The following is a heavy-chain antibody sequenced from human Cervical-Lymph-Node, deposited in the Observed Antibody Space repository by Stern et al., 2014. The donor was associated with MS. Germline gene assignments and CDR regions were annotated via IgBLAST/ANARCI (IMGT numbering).Heavy chain of an antibody. D-gene: IGHD1-1*01. V-gene: IGHV3-74*01. CDR1: GLTLSNHW. CDR2: INSDGSTT. Sequence: EVQLVESGGGLVQPGGSLRLSCAGSGLTLSNHWMHWVRQAPGKGLVWVSGINSDGSTTTYADSVKGRFTISRDNGQNTMYLQMNGLRVEDTAVYYCVVVAGTTPHHFDYWGQGMQVTVSS. J-gene: IGHJ4*02. CDR3: VVVAGTTPHHFDY.